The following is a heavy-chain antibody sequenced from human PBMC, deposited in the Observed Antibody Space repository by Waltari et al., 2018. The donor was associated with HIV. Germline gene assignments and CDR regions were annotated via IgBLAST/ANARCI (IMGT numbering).Heavy chain of an antibody. CDR2: VSRGGST. J-gene: IGHJ4*02. CDR3: ARGVGPDHIWANYPDF. CDR1: GEFFSDSH. D-gene: IGHD3-16*01. V-gene: IGHV4-34*02. Sequence: QVELQQWGTGLLKPSETLSLTCAVYGEFFSDSHRKPYQSFRNSRWIWFRQPPGKGLEWIGEVSRGGSTNYNPSLMRPISLSIDTSKKQFSLKLPSVTAADTAVYYCARGVGPDHIWANYPDFWGQGSLVVVSP.